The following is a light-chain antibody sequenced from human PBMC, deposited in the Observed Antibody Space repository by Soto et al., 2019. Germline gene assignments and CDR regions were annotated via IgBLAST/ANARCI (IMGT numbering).Light chain of an antibody. CDR3: QQSYSTPPT. J-gene: IGKJ1*01. CDR1: QSISSH. CDR2: AAS. V-gene: IGKV1-39*01. Sequence: DIQMTQSPSSLSASVGDRVTITCRASQSISSHLNWYEQKAGKAPKLLLYAASSSQSGVPSRFSGSGSGTDFTLTISSLQPEDFATYYCQQSYSTPPTFGQGTKVEI.